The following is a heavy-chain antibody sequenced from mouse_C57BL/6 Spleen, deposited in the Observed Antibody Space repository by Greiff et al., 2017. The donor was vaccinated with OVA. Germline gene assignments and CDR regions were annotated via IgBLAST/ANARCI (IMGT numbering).Heavy chain of an antibody. Sequence: EVKVVESGGGLVKPGGSLKLSCAASGFTFSDYGMHWVRQAPEKGLEWVAYISSGSSTIYYADTVKGRFTISRDNAKNTLFLQMTSLRSEDTAMYYCARQRAYYGNPWFAYWGQGTLVTVSA. CDR2: ISSGSSTI. J-gene: IGHJ3*01. D-gene: IGHD2-10*01. CDR1: GFTFSDYG. V-gene: IGHV5-17*01. CDR3: ARQRAYYGNPWFAY.